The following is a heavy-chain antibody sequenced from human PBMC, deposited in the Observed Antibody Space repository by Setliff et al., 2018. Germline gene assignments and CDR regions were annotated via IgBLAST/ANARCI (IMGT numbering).Heavy chain of an antibody. Sequence: PGGSLRLSCAVSGFTFSYAWMHWVRQAPGKGLEWVGRIKSKTDGGSIDYAAPVKDRFTISRDDSKATLYLYMDSLKTEDTAVYYCATWDGKYSRYWGQGTLVTVSS. CDR3: ATWDGKYSRY. CDR1: GFTFSYAW. D-gene: IGHD3-9*01. J-gene: IGHJ4*02. CDR2: IKSKTDGGSI. V-gene: IGHV3-15*07.